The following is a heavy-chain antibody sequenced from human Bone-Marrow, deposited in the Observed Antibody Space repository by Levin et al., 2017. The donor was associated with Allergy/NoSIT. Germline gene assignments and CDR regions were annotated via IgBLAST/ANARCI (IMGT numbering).Heavy chain of an antibody. CDR2: INHSGST. Sequence: KPSETLSLTCSVYGGSFSGYYWSWIRQAPGKGLEWIGEINHSGSTNYNPSLKSRVTISVDTSKNQFSLQLGSVTAADTAVYYCANRDKLVYFGELPTWFDPWGQGSLVTVSS. CDR3: ANRDKLVYFGELPTWFDP. CDR1: GGSFSGYY. J-gene: IGHJ5*02. V-gene: IGHV4-34*01. D-gene: IGHD3-10*01.